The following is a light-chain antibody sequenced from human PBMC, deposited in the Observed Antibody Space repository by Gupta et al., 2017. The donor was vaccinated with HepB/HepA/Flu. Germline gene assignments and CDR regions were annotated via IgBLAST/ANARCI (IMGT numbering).Light chain of an antibody. CDR3: QRYYGYPWT. Sequence: DIQMTQSPSTLSASVGDRVTITCRASQSVTNWLAWYQQKPGKAPNLLIYKASSLESGVPSRFSGSGSGTEFTLTIIILQPDDFATYYCQRYYGYPWTFGQGTKVEI. V-gene: IGKV1-5*03. CDR1: QSVTNW. J-gene: IGKJ1*01. CDR2: KAS.